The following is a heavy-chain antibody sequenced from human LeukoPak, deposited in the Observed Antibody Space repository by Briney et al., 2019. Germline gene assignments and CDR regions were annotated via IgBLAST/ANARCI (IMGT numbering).Heavy chain of an antibody. CDR2: ISASGGET. Sequence: GGSLRLSCAASAFTFSSYGMNWVRQAPGKGLEWVSGISASGGETKYADSVKGRFTISRDNSNNTLFLHLNSLRGEDTAVYYCTRNSGWYGLSWGQGTLVTVSS. D-gene: IGHD6-19*01. CDR3: TRNSGWYGLS. CDR1: AFTFSSYG. J-gene: IGHJ1*01. V-gene: IGHV3-23*01.